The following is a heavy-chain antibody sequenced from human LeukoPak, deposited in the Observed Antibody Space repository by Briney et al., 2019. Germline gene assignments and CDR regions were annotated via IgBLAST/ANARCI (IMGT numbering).Heavy chain of an antibody. D-gene: IGHD3-22*01. CDR1: GFAFSSYA. CDR3: AKGLNYESSAAFDY. CDR2: ISGSGGST. V-gene: IGHV3-23*01. Sequence: GGSLRFSCTASGFAFSSYAMTWVRQAPGKGLEWVSGISGSGGSTYYADSVKGRFTISRDNSRNTLYLQMNSLRAADTAVYYCAKGLNYESSAAFDYWGQGTLVTVSS. J-gene: IGHJ4*02.